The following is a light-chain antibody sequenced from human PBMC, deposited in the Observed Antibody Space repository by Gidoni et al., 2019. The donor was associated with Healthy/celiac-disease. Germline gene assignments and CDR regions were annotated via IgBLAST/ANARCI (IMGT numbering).Light chain of an antibody. Sequence: EIVMTQSPATLSVSPGERATLSCRANQSVSSNLAWYQQKPGQAPRLLFYGASTRATGTPTRFSGSGSGTEFTLTISSLQSEDFAVYYCQQYNNWPPLTFGGGTKVEIK. J-gene: IGKJ4*01. CDR2: GAS. CDR1: QSVSSN. V-gene: IGKV3-15*01. CDR3: QQYNNWPPLT.